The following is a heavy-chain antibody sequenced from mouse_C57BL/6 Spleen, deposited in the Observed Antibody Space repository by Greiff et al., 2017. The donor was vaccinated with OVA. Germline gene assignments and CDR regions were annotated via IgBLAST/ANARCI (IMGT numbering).Heavy chain of an antibody. CDR1: GYTFTDYY. CDR2: INPNNGGT. CDR3: ARLAPIYYDYLDY. Sequence: EVQLQQSGPELVKPGASVKISCKASGYTFTDYYMNWVKQSHGKSLEWIGDINPNNGGTSYNQKFKGKATLTVDKSSSTAYMELRSLTSEDSAVYYCARLAPIYYDYLDYWGQGTTLTVSS. V-gene: IGHV1-26*01. D-gene: IGHD2-4*01. J-gene: IGHJ2*01.